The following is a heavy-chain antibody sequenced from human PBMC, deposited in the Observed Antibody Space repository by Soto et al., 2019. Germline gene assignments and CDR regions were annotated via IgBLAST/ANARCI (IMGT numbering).Heavy chain of an antibody. CDR2: INPNSGGT. D-gene: IGHD6-13*01. V-gene: IGHV1-2*04. CDR3: ARGGIAAAGDGKFMDV. J-gene: IGHJ6*02. CDR1: GYTFTGHY. Sequence: ASVKVSCKASGYTFTGHYMHWVRQAPGQGLEWMGWINPNSGGTNYAQKFQGWVTMTRDTSISTAYMELSRLRSDDTAVYYCARGGIAAAGDGKFMDVWGQGTTVTVSS.